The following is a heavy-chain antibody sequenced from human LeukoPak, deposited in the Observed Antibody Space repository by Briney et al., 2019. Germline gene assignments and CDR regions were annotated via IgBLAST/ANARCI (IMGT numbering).Heavy chain of an antibody. D-gene: IGHD3-22*01. CDR2: IYYSGST. J-gene: IGHJ4*02. V-gene: IGHV4-59*01. CDR3: ARSGGYYYVGYFNY. CDR1: GGSISSDY. Sequence: SETLSLTCTVSGGSISSDYWSWIRQPPGKGLEWIGYIYYSGSTNYNPSPKSRVTISVDTSKNHFSLRLSSVTAADTAVYYCARSGGYYYVGYFNYWGQGTLVTVSS.